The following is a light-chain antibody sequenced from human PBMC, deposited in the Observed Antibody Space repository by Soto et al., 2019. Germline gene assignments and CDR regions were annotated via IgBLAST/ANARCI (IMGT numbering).Light chain of an antibody. Sequence: HSALTQPRSVSGSPGQSVTISCTGTSSDVGDYNYVSWYQLHPGKAPKLMIYDVSKRPSGVPDRFSGSKSDNTASLTISGLQAEDEADFYCCSYAGSYTWVFGGGTKLTVL. CDR3: CSYAGSYTWV. V-gene: IGLV2-11*01. CDR2: DVS. CDR1: SSDVGDYNY. J-gene: IGLJ3*02.